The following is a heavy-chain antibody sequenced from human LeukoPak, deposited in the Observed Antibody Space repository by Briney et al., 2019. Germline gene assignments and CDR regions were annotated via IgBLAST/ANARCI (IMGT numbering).Heavy chain of an antibody. CDR1: GFTFSTYW. J-gene: IGHJ4*02. CDR3: ARGTGSYILDY. Sequence: PGGSLRLSCAASGFTFSTYWMHWVRQAPGKGLVWVSRINSDGSSTNYADSVKGRFTISRDNAKNTLYLQMNSMIAEDTAVYYCARGTGSYILDYWGQGTLVTVSS. D-gene: IGHD6-6*01. V-gene: IGHV3-74*01. CDR2: INSDGSST.